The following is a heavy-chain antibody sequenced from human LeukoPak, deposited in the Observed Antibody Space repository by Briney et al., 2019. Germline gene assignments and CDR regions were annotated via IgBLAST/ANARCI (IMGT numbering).Heavy chain of an antibody. Sequence: PSETLSLTCAVYGGSFSDYYWSWIRQPPGKGLEWIGEINHSGSTNYNSSLKSRFTISVDTSKKQFSLKLSSVTAADTAVYYCARGPGIAAADAVSYWGQGTLVTVSS. CDR2: INHSGST. CDR1: GGSFSDYY. V-gene: IGHV4-34*01. D-gene: IGHD6-25*01. CDR3: ARGPGIAAADAVSY. J-gene: IGHJ4*02.